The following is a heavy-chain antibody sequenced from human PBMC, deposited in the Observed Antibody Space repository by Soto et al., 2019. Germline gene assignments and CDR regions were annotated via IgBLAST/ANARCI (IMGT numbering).Heavy chain of an antibody. Sequence: GSSVKASCKASGYTFTSYGLSWVRQAPGQGLEWMGWISAYNGNTNYAQKLQGRVTMTTDTSTSTAYMELRSLRSDDTAVYFCAREIEDLVVVSATISSRGIDVWVQGATGSVFS. CDR1: GYTFTSYG. J-gene: IGHJ6*02. CDR3: AREIEDLVVVSATISSRGIDV. D-gene: IGHD2-2*02. CDR2: ISAYNGNT. V-gene: IGHV1-18*04.